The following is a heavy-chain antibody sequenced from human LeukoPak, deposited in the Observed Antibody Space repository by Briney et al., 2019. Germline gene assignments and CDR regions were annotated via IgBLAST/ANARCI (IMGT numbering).Heavy chain of an antibody. CDR1: GFSVSNFY. V-gene: IGHV3-66*01. J-gene: IGHJ6*02. CDR3: ARAEGSSWAYYYYYGMDV. D-gene: IGHD6-13*01. CDR2: IRDSGAT. Sequence: GGSLRLSCAGSGFSVSNFYMNWVRQAPGKGLEWVSLIRDSGATFYADSVKGRFTISRDNSKNTLYLQMNSLRAEDTAVYYCARAEGSSWAYYYYYGMDVWGQGTTVTVSS.